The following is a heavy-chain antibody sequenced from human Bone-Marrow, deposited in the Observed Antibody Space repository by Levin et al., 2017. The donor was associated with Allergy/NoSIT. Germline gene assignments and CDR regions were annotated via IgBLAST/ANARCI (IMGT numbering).Heavy chain of an antibody. CDR3: ALRPGGNWFDP. D-gene: IGHD3-16*01. V-gene: IGHV4-31*02. CDR1: YGSISDITSY. Sequence: PSETLSLTCTVSYGSISDITSYWTWIRQHPGTGLEWIGSIYYSGSISHNPSLKSRVSISVDTTKNQFSLKLSSVTAADTAVYYCALRPGGNWFDPWGQGTLVTVSS. CDR2: IYYSGSI. J-gene: IGHJ5*02.